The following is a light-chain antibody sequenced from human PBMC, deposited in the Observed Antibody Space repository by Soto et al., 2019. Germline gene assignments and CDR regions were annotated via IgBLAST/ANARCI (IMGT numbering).Light chain of an antibody. CDR2: GNS. CDR3: QSYGSSLSGWV. J-gene: IGLJ1*01. CDR1: SSNIGAGYD. V-gene: IGLV1-40*01. Sequence: VLTQPPSVSGAPGQRVTISCTGSSSNIGAGYDVHWYQQLPGTAPKLLIYGNSNRPSGVPDRFSGSKSGTSASLAITGLQAEDEADYYCQSYGSSLSGWVFGTGTKVTVL.